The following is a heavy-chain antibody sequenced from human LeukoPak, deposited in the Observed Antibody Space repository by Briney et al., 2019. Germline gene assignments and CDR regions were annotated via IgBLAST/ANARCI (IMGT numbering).Heavy chain of an antibody. J-gene: IGHJ4*02. CDR1: GFTFSSYA. V-gene: IGHV3-23*01. Sequence: PGGSLRLSCAASGFTFSSYAMTWVRQAPGKGLEWVSSISGSGGNTYYADSVKGRFTISRDNSKNTLYLQMSSLRAEDTAVCYCAKMKGITMVRGTFDYWGQGTLVTVSS. CDR3: AKMKGITMVRGTFDY. CDR2: ISGSGGNT. D-gene: IGHD3-10*01.